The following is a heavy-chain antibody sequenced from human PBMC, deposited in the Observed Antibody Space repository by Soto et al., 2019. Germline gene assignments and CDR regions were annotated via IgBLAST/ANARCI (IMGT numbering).Heavy chain of an antibody. J-gene: IGHJ4*02. CDR3: ARDRLRFYYGSGSSDY. CDR1: GFTFSSYG. V-gene: IGHV3-33*01. CDR2: IWDDGSNK. Sequence: QVQLVESGGGVVQPGRSLRLSCAASGFTFSSYGMHWVRQAPGKGLEWVAVIWDDGSNKYYADSVKGRFTISRDNSKNTLYLQMNSLRAEDTAVYYCARDRLRFYYGSGSSDYWGQGTLVTVSS. D-gene: IGHD3-10*01.